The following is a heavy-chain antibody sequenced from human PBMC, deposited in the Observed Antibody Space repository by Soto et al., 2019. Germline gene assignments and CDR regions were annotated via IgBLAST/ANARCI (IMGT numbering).Heavy chain of an antibody. CDR1: GETLNSNP. CDR3: ARRSGRYCHSGGGCFSLDV. J-gene: IGHJ4*02. Sequence: QVQLVQSGAEVKKPGSSLKVSCKGFGETLNSNPIGRVRQAPGQGLEWVGGIVPLSDRTNYAQELQGRVIVTADGSTSTVYMELSNLKSADTAVYYCARRSGRYCHSGGGCFSLDVWGQGSLITVSS. D-gene: IGHD2-15*01. CDR2: IVPLSDRT. V-gene: IGHV1-69*12.